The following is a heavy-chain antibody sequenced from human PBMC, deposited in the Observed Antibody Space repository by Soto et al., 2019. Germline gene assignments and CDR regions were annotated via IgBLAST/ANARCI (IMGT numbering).Heavy chain of an antibody. D-gene: IGHD2-2*01. J-gene: IGHJ6*02. Sequence: ASVKVSCKASGYTFTGYYMHWVRQAPGQGLEWMGWINPNSGGTNYAQKFQGRVTMTRDTSISTAYMELSRLRSDDTAVYYCAGENMPYYYYYGMDVWGQGTTVTVSS. CDR2: INPNSGGT. CDR1: GYTFTGYY. V-gene: IGHV1-2*02. CDR3: AGENMPYYYYYGMDV.